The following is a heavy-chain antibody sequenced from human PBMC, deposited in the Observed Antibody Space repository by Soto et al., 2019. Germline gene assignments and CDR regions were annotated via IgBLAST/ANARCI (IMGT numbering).Heavy chain of an antibody. CDR1: GYTFTSYG. V-gene: IGHV1-18*04. CDR3: ARWRAYCSSTSCYTNYGMDV. Sequence: ASVKVSCKASGYTFTSYGISWVRQAPGQGLEWMGWISAYNGNTNYAQKLQGRVTMTTDTSTSTAYMELRSLRSDDTALYYCARWRAYCSSTSCYTNYGMDVWGQGTTVTVSS. CDR2: ISAYNGNT. D-gene: IGHD2-2*02. J-gene: IGHJ6*02.